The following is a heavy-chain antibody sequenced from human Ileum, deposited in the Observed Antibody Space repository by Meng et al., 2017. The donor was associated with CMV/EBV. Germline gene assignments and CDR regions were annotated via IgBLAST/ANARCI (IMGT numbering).Heavy chain of an antibody. CDR3: ARGSGGASNFPSDY. CDR1: GYTFTSYY. Sequence: KVSCKASGYTFTSYYIHWVRQAPGQGLEWMGIIDPSGGATSYAQKFQGRVTMTTDTSTSTVYMDLSSLRSDDTAVYFCARGSGGASNFPSDYWGQGTLVTVSS. D-gene: IGHD4-11*01. CDR2: IDPSGGAT. V-gene: IGHV1-46*01. J-gene: IGHJ4*02.